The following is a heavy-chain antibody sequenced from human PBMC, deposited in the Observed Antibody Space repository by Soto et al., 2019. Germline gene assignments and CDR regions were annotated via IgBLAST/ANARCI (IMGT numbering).Heavy chain of an antibody. Sequence: SETLSLTCAVSGDSVTSNVWWSWVRQPPGKGLEWIGEAYHNGLTDYNPSLKSRVTMSVDTSKNELSLKLTSLTAADTAIYYCARDAAVPGESDRFDYWGQGTLVTVSS. CDR3: ARDAAVPGESDRFDY. CDR1: GDSVTSNVW. V-gene: IGHV4-4*02. J-gene: IGHJ4*02. D-gene: IGHD6-19*01. CDR2: AYHNGLT.